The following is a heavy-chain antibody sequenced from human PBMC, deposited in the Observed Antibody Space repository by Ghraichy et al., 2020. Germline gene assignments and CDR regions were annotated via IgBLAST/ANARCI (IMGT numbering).Heavy chain of an antibody. CDR1: GGSISSYY. D-gene: IGHD3-22*01. Sequence: SETLSLTCTVSGGSISSYYWSWIRQPPGKGLEWIGYIYYSGSTNYNPSLKSRVTISVDTSKNQFSLKLSSVTAADTAVYYCARGTTYYYDSSGYSAGDFDYWGQGTLVTVSS. J-gene: IGHJ4*02. V-gene: IGHV4-59*01. CDR2: IYYSGST. CDR3: ARGTTYYYDSSGYSAGDFDY.